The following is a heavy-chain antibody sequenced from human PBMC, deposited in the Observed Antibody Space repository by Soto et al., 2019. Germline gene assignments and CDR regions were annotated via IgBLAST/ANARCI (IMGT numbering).Heavy chain of an antibody. J-gene: IGHJ3*01. D-gene: IGHD5-18*01. CDR1: GFMFNDYG. CDR3: VKGDLDTAVVNSPDAFDF. V-gene: IGHV3-30*18. Sequence: VGSLRLSCEASGFMFNDYGMHWVRQAPGKGLDWVAVISYDGDNKYYAQSVKGRFTISRDNSKNTLFLHMDSLRHEDTAVYHCVKGDLDTAVVNSPDAFDFWGQGTMVTVSS. CDR2: ISYDGDNK.